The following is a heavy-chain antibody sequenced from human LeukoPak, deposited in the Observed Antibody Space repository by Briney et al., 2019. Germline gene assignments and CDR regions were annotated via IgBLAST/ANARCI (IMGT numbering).Heavy chain of an antibody. D-gene: IGHD6-13*01. CDR1: GFTFSSYS. Sequence: GGSLRLSCAASGFTFSSYSMNWVRQSPGKGLEWLSFINSGSTTIYYADSVKGRFTISRDNSKNTLYLQMNSLRAEDTAVYYCAKTRPLDSSSWSHGDYWGQGTLVTVSS. CDR3: AKTRPLDSSSWSHGDY. V-gene: IGHV3-48*01. J-gene: IGHJ4*02. CDR2: INSGSTTI.